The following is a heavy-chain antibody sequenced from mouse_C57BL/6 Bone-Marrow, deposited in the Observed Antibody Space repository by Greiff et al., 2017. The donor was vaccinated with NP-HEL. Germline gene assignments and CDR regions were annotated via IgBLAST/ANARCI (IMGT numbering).Heavy chain of an antibody. Sequence: EVQLQQSGAELVRPGASVKLSCTASGFNIKDVYMHWVTPRPEQGLERIGWIAPENGDTEYASNFPGKATRTADTTTNTAYLQLSSLTSEDTAVYYCTLYGYYFDCWGQGTTLTVSS. V-gene: IGHV14-4*01. CDR3: TLYGYYFDC. CDR1: GFNIKDVY. J-gene: IGHJ2*01. CDR2: IAPENGDT. D-gene: IGHD1-1*01.